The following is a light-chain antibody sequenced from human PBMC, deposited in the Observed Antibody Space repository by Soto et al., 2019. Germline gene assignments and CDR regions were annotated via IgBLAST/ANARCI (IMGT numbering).Light chain of an antibody. CDR1: QSVSSN. CDR3: QQYNNWPLT. CDR2: GAS. Sequence: EIVMTQSPATLSVFPGERATLSCRASQSVSSNLAWYQQKPGQAPRLLIYGASTRATGIPARFSGSGSGTEFTLTISSLHSEDFAVYYCQQYNNWPLTFGGGTKGEIK. V-gene: IGKV3-15*01. J-gene: IGKJ4*01.